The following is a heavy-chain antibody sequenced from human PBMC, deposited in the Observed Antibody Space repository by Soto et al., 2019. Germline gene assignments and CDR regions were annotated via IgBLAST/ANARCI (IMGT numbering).Heavy chain of an antibody. CDR2: TYYTGSH. CDR3: ARDRNPGVYSYYYYYGMDV. Sequence: PPETLSLTCTVSGGSIGSYYWSWIRQPPGKGLEWVGYTYYTGSHNYNPSLKSQVTISVDTSQNQFSLKLSSVTAADAVVYFCARDRNPGVYSYYYYYGMDVWGQGTTVTVSS. V-gene: IGHV4-59*01. J-gene: IGHJ6*02. CDR1: GGSIGSYY. D-gene: IGHD4-4*01.